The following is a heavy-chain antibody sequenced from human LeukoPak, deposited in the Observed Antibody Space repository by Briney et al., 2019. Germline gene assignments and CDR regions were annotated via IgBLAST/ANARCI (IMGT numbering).Heavy chain of an antibody. Sequence: GGSLRLFCAASGFTFSSYSMNWVRQAPGKGLEWASSISSSSSYIYYADSVKGRFTISRDNAKNSLYLQMNSLRAEDTAVYYCARDRWELRLDYWGQGTLVTVSS. CDR1: GFTFSSYS. V-gene: IGHV3-21*01. D-gene: IGHD1-26*01. CDR2: ISSSSSYI. J-gene: IGHJ4*02. CDR3: ARDRWELRLDY.